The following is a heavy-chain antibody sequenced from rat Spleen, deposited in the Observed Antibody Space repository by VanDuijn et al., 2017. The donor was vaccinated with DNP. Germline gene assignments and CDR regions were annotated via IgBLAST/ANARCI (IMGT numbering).Heavy chain of an antibody. D-gene: IGHD1-3*01. CDR2: ITNSGGST. CDR1: GFTFSNYG. V-gene: IGHV5-27*01. CDR3: TTYGSYGYYYAMDA. J-gene: IGHJ4*01. Sequence: EVQLVESGGGVVQPGRSLKLSCAASGFTFSNYGMAWVRQAPTKGLEWVASITNSGGSTYYRDSVKGRFTISRDNAKSTLYLQMDSLRSEDTATYYCTTYGSYGYYYAMDAWGQGTSVTVSS.